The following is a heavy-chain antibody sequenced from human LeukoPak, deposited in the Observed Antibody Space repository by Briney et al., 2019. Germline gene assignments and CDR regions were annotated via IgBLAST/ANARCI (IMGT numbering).Heavy chain of an antibody. J-gene: IGHJ4*02. D-gene: IGHD4-17*01. V-gene: IGHV3-23*01. CDR2: ISGSGGST. CDR3: AKDHDYGDYVLDY. Sequence: PGGSLRLPCAASGFTFSSYAMSWVRQAPGKGLEWVSAISGSGGSTYYADSVKGRFTISRDNSKNTLYLQMSSLRAEDTAVYYCAKDHDYGDYVLDYWGQGTLVTVSS. CDR1: GFTFSSYA.